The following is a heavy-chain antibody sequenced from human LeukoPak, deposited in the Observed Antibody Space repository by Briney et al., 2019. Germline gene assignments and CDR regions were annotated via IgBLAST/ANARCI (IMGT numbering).Heavy chain of an antibody. CDR1: GGSVSSYY. D-gene: IGHD2-15*01. J-gene: IGHJ5*02. Sequence: SETLSLTCAVSGGSVSSYYWSWIRQPPGRGLEWIASMSRTGGTNYNPSLKSRVSISLDTSKNQFSLKVNSVDAADTAVYYCARRIVEQTPATPDNWFDPWGQGTLVTVSS. CDR2: MSRTGGT. V-gene: IGHV4-59*02. CDR3: ARRIVEQTPATPDNWFDP.